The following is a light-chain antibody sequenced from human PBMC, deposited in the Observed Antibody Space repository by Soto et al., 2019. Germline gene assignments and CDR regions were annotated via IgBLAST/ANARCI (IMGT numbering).Light chain of an antibody. CDR1: QSVSSSC. V-gene: IGKV3-20*01. CDR3: QQCGSTPRT. J-gene: IGKJ2*01. Sequence: EIVLTQSPGILSLSPGERATLSCRASQSVSSSCLAWYQQKPGQAPRLLIYAASSRATGIPDRFSGSGSGTEFTLTISRLEPEDFAVYYCQQCGSTPRTFGQGTKLEIK. CDR2: AAS.